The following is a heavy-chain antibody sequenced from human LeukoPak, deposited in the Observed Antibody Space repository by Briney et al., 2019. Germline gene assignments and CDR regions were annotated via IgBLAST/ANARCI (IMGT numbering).Heavy chain of an antibody. D-gene: IGHD3-22*01. V-gene: IGHV1-18*01. CDR2: TSAYNGNT. Sequence: ASVKVSCKASGYTFTSYGISWVRQAPGQGLEWMGWTSAYNGNTNYAQKLQGRVTMTTDTSTSTAYMELRSLRSDDTAVYYCAREIPRGYYDSSGQRDWGQGTLVTVSS. CDR3: AREIPRGYYDSSGQRD. J-gene: IGHJ4*02. CDR1: GYTFTSYG.